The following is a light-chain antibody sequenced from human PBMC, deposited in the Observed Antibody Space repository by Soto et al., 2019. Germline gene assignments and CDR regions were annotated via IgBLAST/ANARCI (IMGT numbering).Light chain of an antibody. V-gene: IGLV2-14*01. CDR3: SSYTTRSTYVV. J-gene: IGLJ2*01. CDR2: EVS. Sequence: QSALTQPASVSGSPGQSITISCTGTSSDVGGYNYVSWYQQHPGKAPKLMIYEVSNRPSGVSNRFSGSKSGNTASLTISGLQAEDEADYYCSSYTTRSTYVVLGGGTQLTVL. CDR1: SSDVGGYNY.